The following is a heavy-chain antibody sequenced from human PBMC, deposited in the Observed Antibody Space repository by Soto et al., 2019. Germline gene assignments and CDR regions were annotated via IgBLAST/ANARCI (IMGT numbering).Heavy chain of an antibody. CDR1: GFSVTDNY. V-gene: IGHV3-66*01. CDR3: ARDRYSYYDFWSGSLPYYYYGMDV. CDR2: IYRGDNT. J-gene: IGHJ6*02. Sequence: PGGSLRLSCGASGFSVTDNYMTWVRQAPGRGLEWISLIYRGDNTYYADSVKGRFTISRDNSKNTLYLQMHSLRVEDTAVYYCARDRYSYYDFWSGSLPYYYYGMDVWGQGTTVTVSS. D-gene: IGHD3-3*01.